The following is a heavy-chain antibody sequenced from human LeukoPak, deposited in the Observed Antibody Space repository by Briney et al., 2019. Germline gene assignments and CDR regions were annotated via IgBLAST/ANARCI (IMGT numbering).Heavy chain of an antibody. J-gene: IGHJ3*02. D-gene: IGHD1-26*01. Sequence: ASVKVSCKASGYTFTSYGISWVRQAPGQGLGWMGWISASNGNTNYAQKLQGRVTMTTDTSTSTAYMELRSLRSDDTAVYYCARRGSGSQFDALDIWGQGTMVTVSS. CDR1: GYTFTSYG. CDR3: ARRGSGSQFDALDI. V-gene: IGHV1-18*01. CDR2: ISASNGNT.